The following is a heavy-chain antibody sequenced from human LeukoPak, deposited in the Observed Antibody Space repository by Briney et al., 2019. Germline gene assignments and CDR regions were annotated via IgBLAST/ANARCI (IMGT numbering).Heavy chain of an antibody. CDR1: GFTFTTYA. D-gene: IGHD2/OR15-2a*01. V-gene: IGHV3-23*01. J-gene: IGHJ4*02. CDR3: AKAHYIHFLDY. CDR2: ISGSGDST. Sequence: PGGSLRLSCAASGFTFTTYAMSWVRQAPGKGLEWVSAISGSGDSTYYADSVKGRFTISIDNSKNTLYQQVNSLRAEDTAVYYCAKAHYIHFLDYWGQGTLVTVSS.